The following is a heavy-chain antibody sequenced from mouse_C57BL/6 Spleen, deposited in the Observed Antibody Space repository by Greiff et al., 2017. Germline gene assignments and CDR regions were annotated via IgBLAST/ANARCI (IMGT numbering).Heavy chain of an antibody. V-gene: IGHV5-4*01. CDR2: ISDGGSYT. D-gene: IGHD2-3*01. CDR3: ARDLDGYFYWYFDV. J-gene: IGHJ1*03. CDR1: GFTFSSYA. Sequence: EVMLVESGGGLVKPGGSLKLSCAASGFTFSSYAMSWVRQTPEKRLEWVATISDGGSYTYYPDNVKGRFTISRDNAKNKLYLQMSHLKSEATAMYYCARDLDGYFYWYFDVWGTGTTVTVSS.